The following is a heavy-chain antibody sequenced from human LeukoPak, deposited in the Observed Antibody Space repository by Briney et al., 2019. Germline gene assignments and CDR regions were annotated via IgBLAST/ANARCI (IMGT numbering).Heavy chain of an antibody. CDR1: GYTFTSYG. CDR3: ARVDDYGDYPNYGMDV. J-gene: IGHJ6*02. Sequence: ASVKVSCKASGYTFTSYGISWVRQAPGQGLEWMGWISAYNGNTNYAQKLHGRVTMTTDTSTSTAYMELRSLRSDDTAVYYCARVDDYGDYPNYGMDVWGQGTTVTVSS. V-gene: IGHV1-18*01. D-gene: IGHD4-17*01. CDR2: ISAYNGNT.